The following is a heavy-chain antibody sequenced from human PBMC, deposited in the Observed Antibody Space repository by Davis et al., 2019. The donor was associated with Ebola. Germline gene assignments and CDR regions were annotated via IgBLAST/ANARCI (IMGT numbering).Heavy chain of an antibody. CDR3: ARDIAARPIDY. D-gene: IGHD6-6*01. CDR2: VSAFNDKT. J-gene: IGHJ4*02. Sequence: ASVKVSCKASGYMLSIYGVSWVRQAPGQGLEWMGWVSAFNDKTNYAQNFQGRVTMTTDTFTNTAYMELTTLRSDDTAVYYCARDIAARPIDYWGQGTLVTVSS. CDR1: GYMLSIYG. V-gene: IGHV1-18*01.